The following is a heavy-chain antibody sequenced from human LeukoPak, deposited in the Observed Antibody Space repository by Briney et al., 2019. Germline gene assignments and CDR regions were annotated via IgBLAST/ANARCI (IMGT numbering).Heavy chain of an antibody. D-gene: IGHD3-10*01. CDR2: INHSGST. V-gene: IGHV4-34*01. CDR3: ARGAEVSGSYYSWFDP. Sequence: SETLSLTCAVYGGSFSGYYWSWIRQPPGKGLEWIGEINHSGSTNYNPSLKSRVTISVDTSKNQFSLKLSSVTAADTAVYYCARGAEVSGSYYSWFDPWGQGTLVTVSS. CDR1: GGSFSGYY. J-gene: IGHJ5*02.